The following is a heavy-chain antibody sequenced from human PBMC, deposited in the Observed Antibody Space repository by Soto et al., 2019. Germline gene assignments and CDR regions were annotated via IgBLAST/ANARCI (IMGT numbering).Heavy chain of an antibody. CDR3: ARSGDSPLYWYFDL. D-gene: IGHD2-21*02. CDR2: INPNSGGT. Sequence: GASVKVSCKASGYSFTSYAIHWMRQAPGQRLEWMGWINPNSGGTNYAQKFQGWVTMTRDTSISTAYMELSRLRSDDTAVYYCARSGDSPLYWYFDLWGRGTLVTVSS. J-gene: IGHJ2*01. CDR1: GYSFTSYA. V-gene: IGHV1-2*04.